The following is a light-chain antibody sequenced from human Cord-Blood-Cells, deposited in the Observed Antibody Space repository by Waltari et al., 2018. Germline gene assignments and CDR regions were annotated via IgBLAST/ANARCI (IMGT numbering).Light chain of an antibody. J-gene: IGKJ3*01. CDR2: AAS. Sequence: IQVTKSPSSLSASVGDRVTITCRASQSIRRYLNWYQQKPGKAPKLLIYAASSLQSGVPSRFSGSGSGTDFTLTISSLQPEDFATYYCQQSYSTLPITFGPGTKVDIK. V-gene: IGKV1-39*01. CDR1: QSIRRY. CDR3: QQSYSTLPIT.